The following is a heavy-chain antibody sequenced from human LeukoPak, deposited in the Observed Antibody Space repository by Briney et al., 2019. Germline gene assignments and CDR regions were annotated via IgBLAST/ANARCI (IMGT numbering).Heavy chain of an antibody. CDR2: VYYSGST. Sequence: ASETLSLTCTVSGGSISSNNYYWGWIRQPPGKGLEWIGSVYYSGSTYNNPSLKSRVTISVDTTKNQFSLKLTSVTAADTAVYYCASSPSGYWWNFDCWGQGTLVTVSS. D-gene: IGHD3-22*01. CDR1: GGSISSNNYY. V-gene: IGHV4-39*01. CDR3: ASSPSGYWWNFDC. J-gene: IGHJ4*02.